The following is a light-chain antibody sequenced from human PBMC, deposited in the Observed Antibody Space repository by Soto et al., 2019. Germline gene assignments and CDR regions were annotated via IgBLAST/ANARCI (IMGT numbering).Light chain of an antibody. V-gene: IGLV7-43*01. CDR3: LRYFGGPQI. Sequence: QTVVTQESSVTVSPGETVTLTFGSTTGPVTNDHFPIWFQQKPGHPPTTLVHSTSNKKSWTPARFAGSLLGGKADLTRSGVRPEDESDYYGLRYFGGPQIVGGGTKLTVL. J-gene: IGLJ2*01. CDR1: TGPVTNDHF. CDR2: STS.